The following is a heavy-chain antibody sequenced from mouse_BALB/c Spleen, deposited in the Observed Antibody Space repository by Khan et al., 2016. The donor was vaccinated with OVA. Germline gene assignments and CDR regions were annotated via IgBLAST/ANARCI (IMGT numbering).Heavy chain of an antibody. V-gene: IGHV5-9-3*01. CDR3: ARSPYGNFAY. J-gene: IGHJ3*01. Sequence: VQLKESGGGLVKPGGSPKLSCAVSGFTFSTFAMSWVRQTPEKRLEWVATISSDGDYTFYPDIVTGRFTISRDNAKNTLYLQMSSLRSEDTAMYYCARSPYGNFAYWGQGTLVTVSA. CDR2: ISSDGDYT. D-gene: IGHD2-1*01. CDR1: GFTFSTFA.